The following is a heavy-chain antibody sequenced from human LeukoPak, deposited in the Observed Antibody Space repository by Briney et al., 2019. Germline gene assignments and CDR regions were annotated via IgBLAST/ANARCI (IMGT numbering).Heavy chain of an antibody. J-gene: IGHJ6*02. CDR1: GFTFSSYA. CDR2: ISSGSSYI. Sequence: GGSLRLSCAASGFTFSSYAMHWVRQAPGKGLEWVSSISSGSSYIYYADSVKGRCTISRDNAKNSLYLQMNSLRAEDTAVYYCAREALTVDHGMDVWGQGTTVTVSS. CDR3: AREALTVDHGMDV. D-gene: IGHD4-23*01. V-gene: IGHV3-21*01.